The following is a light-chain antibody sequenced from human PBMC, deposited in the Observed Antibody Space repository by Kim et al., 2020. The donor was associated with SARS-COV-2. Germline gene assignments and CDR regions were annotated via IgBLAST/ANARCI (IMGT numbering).Light chain of an antibody. J-gene: IGKJ1*01. CDR2: GAS. CDR3: QQYSTSPHT. V-gene: IGKV3-20*01. CDR1: QSVSSNY. Sequence: VLTQSPGTLSLSPGERATLSCRASQSVSSNYVAWYQQQPGQAPRLLIYGASNRATGIPDRFSGSGSGTDFTLTIRRLEPEDFAVYYWQQYSTSPHTFGQGTKLEI.